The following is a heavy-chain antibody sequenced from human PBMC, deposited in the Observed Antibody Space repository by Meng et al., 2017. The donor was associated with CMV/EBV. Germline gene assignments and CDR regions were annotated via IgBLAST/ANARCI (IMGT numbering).Heavy chain of an antibody. CDR1: GFTFSSYW. D-gene: IGHD3-22*01. Sequence: GGSLRLSCAASGFTFSSYWMHWVRQAPEKGLVWVSRINSDGSSTNYADSVKGRFTISRDNAKNTLYLQMNSLRAEDTAVYYCANFHYDMIVVGGNAFDIWGQGTMVTVSS. V-gene: IGHV3-74*01. J-gene: IGHJ3*02. CDR2: INSDGSST. CDR3: ANFHYDMIVVGGNAFDI.